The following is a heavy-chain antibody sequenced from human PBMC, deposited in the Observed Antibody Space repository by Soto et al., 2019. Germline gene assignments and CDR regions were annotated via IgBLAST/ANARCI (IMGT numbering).Heavy chain of an antibody. CDR1: GFTFTSYG. V-gene: IGHV3-33*01. CDR2: IWYDGSKK. J-gene: IGHJ4*02. D-gene: IGHD3-3*01. Sequence: QVQVVESGGGVVQPGRSLRLSCEASGFTFTSYGMHWVRQAPGKGLEWVAVIWYDGSKKYYADSVKGRFSISRDNSKNTVILQMNSLRAEDTAVYYCARDRRFLEWLDQWGQGTLVTVSS. CDR3: ARDRRFLEWLDQ.